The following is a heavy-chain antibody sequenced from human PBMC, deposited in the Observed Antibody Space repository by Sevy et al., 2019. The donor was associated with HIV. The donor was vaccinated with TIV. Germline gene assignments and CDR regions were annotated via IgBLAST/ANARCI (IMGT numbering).Heavy chain of an antibody. CDR1: GFTFGDYS. CDR2: IKSKVLGGTT. V-gene: IGHV3-49*04. J-gene: IGHJ4*02. Sequence: GGSLRRSCTASGFTFGDYSMSWVRQAPGKGLEWVAFIKSKVLGGTTESAASVKGRFTISRDDSKSIAYLQVNNLKTEDTAVYYCTRWRGGQSIFDYWGQGTLVTVSS. D-gene: IGHD2-15*01. CDR3: TRWRGGQSIFDY.